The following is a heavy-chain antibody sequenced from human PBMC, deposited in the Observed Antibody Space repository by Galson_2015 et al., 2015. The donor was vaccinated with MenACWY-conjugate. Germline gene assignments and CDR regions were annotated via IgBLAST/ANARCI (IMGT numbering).Heavy chain of an antibody. D-gene: IGHD6-19*01. Sequence: LSLTCTVSGYSISSANWWAWIRQSPGKGLEWIGYSYYSGSTYYNPSLKSRVTMSVDTSKNQFSLKLNSVTAVDSAVYYCARFSGWSQKWGQGTLVTVSS. CDR3: ARFSGWSQK. V-gene: IGHV4-28*01. CDR1: GYSISSANW. CDR2: SYYSGST. J-gene: IGHJ4*02.